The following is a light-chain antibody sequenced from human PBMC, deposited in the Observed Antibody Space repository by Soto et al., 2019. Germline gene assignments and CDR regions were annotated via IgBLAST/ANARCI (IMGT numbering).Light chain of an antibody. CDR1: QTISNY. J-gene: IGKJ1*01. CDR2: AAS. V-gene: IGKV1-39*01. Sequence: DIQMTQSPSSLSASVGDRVTITCRASQTISNYLNWYQQKPGKAPKVLIYAASSLQSGVPARFSGSGSGTDFTLTISSLQPEDFATYYCKQSYSTPWTFGQGTKVEIK. CDR3: KQSYSTPWT.